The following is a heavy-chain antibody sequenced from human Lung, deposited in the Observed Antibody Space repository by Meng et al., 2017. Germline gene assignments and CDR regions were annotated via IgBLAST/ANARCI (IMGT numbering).Heavy chain of an antibody. CDR2: ISYDGSNK. D-gene: IGHD3-10*01. CDR1: GFTFSTHG. CDR3: ARDHAFYSGSGSFEGKSDFDY. J-gene: IGHJ4*02. V-gene: IGHV3-30*03. Sequence: QVQLVESGGGVVQAGRSLILHCAGVGFTFSTHGMHWVRQAPGKGLEWVAAISYDGSNKYYADSEKGRFTISRDNSKNTLYLQMNSLSAEDTAAYYCARDHAFYSGSGSFEGKSDFDYWGQGTLVTVSS.